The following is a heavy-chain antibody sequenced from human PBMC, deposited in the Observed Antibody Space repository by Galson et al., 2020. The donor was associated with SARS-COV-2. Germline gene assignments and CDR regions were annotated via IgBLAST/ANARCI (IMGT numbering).Heavy chain of an antibody. D-gene: IGHD4-17*01. CDR3: ARPIETTVVTPGHDAFDI. V-gene: IGHV4-39*01. CDR2: INYSGST. J-gene: IGHJ3*02. CDR1: GGSISSSSYY. Sequence: SETLSLTCTVSGGSISSSSYYWGWIRQPPGKGLEWIGSINYSGSTYYNPSLKSRVTISVDTSKNQFSLKLSSVTAADTAVYYCARPIETTVVTPGHDAFDIWGQGTMVTVSS.